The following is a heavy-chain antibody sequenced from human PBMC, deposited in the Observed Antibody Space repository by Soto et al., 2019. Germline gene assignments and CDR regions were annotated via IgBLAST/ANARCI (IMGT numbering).Heavy chain of an antibody. V-gene: IGHV4-59*01. Sequence: SETLSLTCVVSGGSITSYHWTWLRQPPGKGLEWIGYISYSGSTYYNPSLKSRVTISADTSRNQFSLKLSSVIAADTAVYYCARADPDASVGYWGQGTLVTVSS. CDR2: ISYSGST. CDR3: ARADPDASVGY. CDR1: GGSITSYH. J-gene: IGHJ4*02. D-gene: IGHD3-16*01.